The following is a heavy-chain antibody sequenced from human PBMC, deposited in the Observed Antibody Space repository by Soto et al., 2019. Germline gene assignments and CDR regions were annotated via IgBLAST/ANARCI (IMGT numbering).Heavy chain of an antibody. J-gene: IGHJ5*02. D-gene: IGHD3-22*01. CDR3: ARDHRYYDSSGYSPGNWFDP. CDR2: IIPIFGTA. V-gene: IGHV1-69*01. Sequence: QVQLVQSGAEVKKPGSSVKVSCKASGDTFSSYAISWVRQAPGQGLEWMGGIIPIFGTANYAQKFQGRVTIPADESTSTAYMELSSLRSEVTVVYYCARDHRYYDSSGYSPGNWFDPWGQGTLVTVSS. CDR1: GDTFSSYA.